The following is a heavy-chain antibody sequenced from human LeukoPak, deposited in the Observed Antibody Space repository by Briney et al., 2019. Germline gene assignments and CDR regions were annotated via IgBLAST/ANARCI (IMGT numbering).Heavy chain of an antibody. CDR2: IYHSGST. J-gene: IGHJ4*02. CDR3: ARPIMD. D-gene: IGHD3-16*01. V-gene: IGHV4-38-2*01. Sequence: SETLSLTCAVSGYSISSGYYWGWIRQPPGKGLEWIGSIYHSGSTYYNPSLKSRVTISVDTSKNQFSLKLSSVTAADTAVYYCARPIMDWGQGTLVTVSS. CDR1: GYSISSGYY.